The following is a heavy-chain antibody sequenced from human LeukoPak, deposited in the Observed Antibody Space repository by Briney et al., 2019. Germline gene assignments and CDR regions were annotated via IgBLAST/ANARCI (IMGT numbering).Heavy chain of an antibody. CDR1: GFTFNNYN. CDR2: ISSISSSYI. V-gene: IGHV3-21*01. J-gene: IGHJ6*03. Sequence: GGSLRLSCAASGFTFNNYNMNWVRQAPGKGLEWVSSISSISSSYIYYADSVKGRFTISRDNAGSSLYLQMNSLRAEDTAVYYCAGEHSGYDFPGRDYYYMDVWGKGTTVTVSS. D-gene: IGHD5-12*01. CDR3: AGEHSGYDFPGRDYYYMDV.